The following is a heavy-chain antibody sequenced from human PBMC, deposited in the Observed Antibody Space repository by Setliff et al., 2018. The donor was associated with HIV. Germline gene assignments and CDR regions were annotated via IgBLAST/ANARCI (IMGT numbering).Heavy chain of an antibody. CDR3: TTYDFWRGYSMY. CDR2: VRSKPYDATT. D-gene: IGHD3-3*01. V-gene: IGHV3-49*04. J-gene: IGHJ4*02. Sequence: PGGSLRLSCAASGFTFTNAWLSWVRQAPGTGLERVGFVRSKPYDATTVYGASVNGRFRLSRDDSRGVAYLQMNSLETEDTGTYYCTTYDFWRGYSMYWGQGTQVTVSS. CDR1: GFTFTNAW.